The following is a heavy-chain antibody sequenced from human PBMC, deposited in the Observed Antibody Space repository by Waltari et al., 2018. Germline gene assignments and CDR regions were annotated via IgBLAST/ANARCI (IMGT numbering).Heavy chain of an antibody. D-gene: IGHD6-13*01. CDR1: GFTFSSYE. Sequence: EVQLVESGGGLVQPGGSLRLSCAASGFTFSSYEMNWVRQAPGKGLEWISYISSSGSTIYYADSAKGRFTISRDNAKKSLFLQMNTLKTEDTAVYYCTRRTAAGYNWFDPWGQGTLVTVSS. V-gene: IGHV3-48*03. J-gene: IGHJ5*02. CDR3: TRRTAAGYNWFDP. CDR2: ISSSGSTI.